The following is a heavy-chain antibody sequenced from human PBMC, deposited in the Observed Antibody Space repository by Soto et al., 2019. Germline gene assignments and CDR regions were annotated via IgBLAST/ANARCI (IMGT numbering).Heavy chain of an antibody. Sequence: QVQLQESGPGLVKPSQTLSLTCTVSGGSISSGGSYWSWIRQHPGKGLDWMGYIYHSGSTYYNPSLKSRVTISVDTANTPFSLKLSSVTAADTAVYYCARGRGGDERGYWFDPWGQGTLVTVSS. D-gene: IGHD2-21*02. CDR2: IYHSGST. CDR3: ARGRGGDERGYWFDP. V-gene: IGHV4-31*03. J-gene: IGHJ5*02. CDR1: GGSISSGGSY.